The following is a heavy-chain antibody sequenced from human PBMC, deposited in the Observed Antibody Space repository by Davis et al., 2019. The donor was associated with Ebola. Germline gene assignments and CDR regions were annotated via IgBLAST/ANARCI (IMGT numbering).Heavy chain of an antibody. D-gene: IGHD3-22*01. CDR2: IYYSGST. Sequence: MPSQPLSLTCAVYRGFFRGYYRSWIRQLPGKGLARNGYIYYSGSTNYNPSLKSRVTISVDTSKNQFSLKLSSVTAADTAVYYCAGASRITMMSWGQGTMVTVSS. CDR3: AGASRITMMS. CDR1: RGFFRGYY. V-gene: IGHV4-59*08. J-gene: IGHJ5*02.